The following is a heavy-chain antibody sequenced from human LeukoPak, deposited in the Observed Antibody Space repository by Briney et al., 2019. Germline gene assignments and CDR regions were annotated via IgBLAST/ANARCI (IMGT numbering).Heavy chain of an antibody. Sequence: GGSLRLSCAASEFSVGSNYMTWVRQAPGKGLEWVSLIYSGGSTYYADSVKGRFTISRDNSKNTLYLQMNSLRAEDTAVYYCAGGPSGYHNTGGQGTLVTVSS. V-gene: IGHV3-66*01. J-gene: IGHJ4*02. D-gene: IGHD5-12*01. CDR2: IYSGGST. CDR3: AGGPSGYHNT. CDR1: EFSVGSNY.